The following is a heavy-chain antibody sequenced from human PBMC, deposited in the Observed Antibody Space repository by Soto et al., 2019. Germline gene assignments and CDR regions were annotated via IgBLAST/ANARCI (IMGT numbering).Heavy chain of an antibody. V-gene: IGHV3-7*01. CDR3: ARDDGYRSIDY. Sequence: EVQLVESGGGLAQPGGSLRLSCVASGFTFSGYWMSWVRQTPGKGLEWVTNTKPDGSETYYLDSVTGRFTISRDNVRNSLYLQKSSLRGDDTAVYDCARDDGYRSIDYWGQGALVTVSP. J-gene: IGHJ4*02. CDR2: TKPDGSET. CDR1: GFTFSGYW. D-gene: IGHD5-18*01.